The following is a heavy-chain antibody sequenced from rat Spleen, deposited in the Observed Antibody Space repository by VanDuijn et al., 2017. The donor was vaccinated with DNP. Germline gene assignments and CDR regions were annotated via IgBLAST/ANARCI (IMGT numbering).Heavy chain of an antibody. D-gene: IGHD4-3*01. CDR1: GFTFSAYY. V-gene: IGHV5-22*01. CDR3: VRWNSGHFDD. CDR2: IGSPAYAP. Sequence: EVQLVKSGGGLVQPGRSLKLSCAASGFTFSAYYMAWVRQAPAKGLEWVAYIGSPAYAPYYTDSVKGRFAISRDNAKSTLYLQMNSLRSEDMATYYCVRWNSGHFDDWGQGVMVTVSS. J-gene: IGHJ2*01.